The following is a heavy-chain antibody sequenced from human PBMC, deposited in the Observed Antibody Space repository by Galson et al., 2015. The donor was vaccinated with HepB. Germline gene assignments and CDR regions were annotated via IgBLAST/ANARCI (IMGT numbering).Heavy chain of an antibody. V-gene: IGHV3-11*06. D-gene: IGHD4-17*01. CDR2: ISSSTTYT. J-gene: IGHJ4*02. CDR1: GFTFSDYY. Sequence: SLRLSCAASGFTFSDYYMSWIRQAPGKGLEWLSYISSSTTYTNYADSVKGRFTISRDNAKNSLFLQINSLRAEDTAVYYCARVADADYGDHSHFDYWGQGTLVTVPS. CDR3: ARVADADYGDHSHFDY.